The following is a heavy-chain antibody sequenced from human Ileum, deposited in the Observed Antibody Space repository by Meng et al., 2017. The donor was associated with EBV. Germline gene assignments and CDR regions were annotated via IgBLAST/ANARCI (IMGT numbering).Heavy chain of an antibody. Sequence: QVQLQESGPGLVKPSETLSLICSVSGGSVSSGGNYWSWIRQPPGKGLEWIGYIYNSGSTNYNPSLKSRVTISVDTSKNQFSLKLSSVTAADTAVYYCARDGYSSGSDWGQGTLVTVSS. CDR1: GGSVSSGGNY. D-gene: IGHD6-19*01. J-gene: IGHJ4*02. CDR3: ARDGYSSGSD. V-gene: IGHV4-61*08. CDR2: IYNSGST.